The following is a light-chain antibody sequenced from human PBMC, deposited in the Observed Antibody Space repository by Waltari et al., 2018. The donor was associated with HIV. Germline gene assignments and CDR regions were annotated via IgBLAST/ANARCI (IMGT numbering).Light chain of an antibody. CDR1: QGINND. Sequence: DIQMTQSPSSLSASVGDGVTITCRASQGINNDLAWYQPEPGTAPKLLIYGTSILERGVPARFSCRGAVTDYSLTISSLQPEDFATYYRQQYSTTLMLTFGQGTKVEIK. J-gene: IGKJ1*01. CDR2: GTS. V-gene: IGKV1-NL1*01. CDR3: QQYSTTLMLT.